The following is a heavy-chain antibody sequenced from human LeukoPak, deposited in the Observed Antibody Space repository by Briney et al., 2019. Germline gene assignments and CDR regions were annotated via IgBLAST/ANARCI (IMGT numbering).Heavy chain of an antibody. V-gene: IGHV3-30*18. CDR1: GFAFSSYG. D-gene: IGHD6-6*01. Sequence: GGSLRPSCAASGFAFSSYGMHWARQAPGKGLEWVAVISYDGSNKYYADSVKGRFTISRDNSKNTLYLQMNSLRAEDTAVYYCAKVYSSSSRYYYYYGMDVWGQGTTVTVSS. J-gene: IGHJ6*02. CDR3: AKVYSSSSRYYYYYGMDV. CDR2: ISYDGSNK.